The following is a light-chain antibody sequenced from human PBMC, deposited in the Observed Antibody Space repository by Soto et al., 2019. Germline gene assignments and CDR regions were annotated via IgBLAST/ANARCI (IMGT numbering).Light chain of an antibody. Sequence: IVMTQSPATLSVSPGKRVTLSCRASQSVSSNLAWYRQKPGLAPRLLIYDASSRATGIPDRFSGSGSGTDFTLTISRLEPEDFAVYYCQQYGSSPVTFGQGTKVDI. J-gene: IGKJ1*01. V-gene: IGKV3D-20*01. CDR1: QSVSSN. CDR3: QQYGSSPVT. CDR2: DAS.